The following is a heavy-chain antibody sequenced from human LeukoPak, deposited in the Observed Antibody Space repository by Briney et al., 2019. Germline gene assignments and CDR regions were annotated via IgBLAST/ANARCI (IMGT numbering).Heavy chain of an antibody. CDR3: TRDFPGGNSPNYYYCYMDV. J-gene: IGHJ6*03. CDR2: INPSAGST. D-gene: IGHD4-23*01. CDR1: GYTFTSYY. Sequence: ASLKASCKASGYTFTSYYLHWVRQAPGQGLEWMGVINPSAGSTSYAQQFQGRVTMTRDTSTSTIYMELNSLRPDDTAIYYCTRDFPGGNSPNYYYCYMDVWGKGTTVTVSS. V-gene: IGHV1-46*01.